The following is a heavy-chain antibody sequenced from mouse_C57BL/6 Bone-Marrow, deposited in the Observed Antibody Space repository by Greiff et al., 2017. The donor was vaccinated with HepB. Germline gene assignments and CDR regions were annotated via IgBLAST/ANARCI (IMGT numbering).Heavy chain of an antibody. V-gene: IGHV2-9*01. D-gene: IGHD2-5*01. J-gene: IGHJ3*01. Sequence: VQLQQSGPGLVAPSQSLSITCTVSGFSLTSYGVDWVRQPPVKGLEWLGVIRGGGSTNYNSALMSRLSISKDNSKSQVFLKMNSLQTDDTAMYYCAKHARYSNYPAWFAYWGQGTLVTVSA. CDR2: IRGGGST. CDR1: GFSLTSYG. CDR3: AKHARYSNYPAWFAY.